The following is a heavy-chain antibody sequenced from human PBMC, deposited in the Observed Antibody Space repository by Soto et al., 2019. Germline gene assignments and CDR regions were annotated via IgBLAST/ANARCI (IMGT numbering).Heavy chain of an antibody. V-gene: IGHV1-69*12. Sequence: QVQLVQSGAEVKKPGSSVKVSCKASGGTFSSYAISWVRQASGQGLEWMGGIIPIFGTANYAQKFQGRVTITADESTSTAYMELSSLRSEDTAVYYCARPVYAIERLFYGMDVWGQGTTVTVSS. D-gene: IGHD2-8*01. J-gene: IGHJ6*02. CDR2: IIPIFGTA. CDR1: GGTFSSYA. CDR3: ARPVYAIERLFYGMDV.